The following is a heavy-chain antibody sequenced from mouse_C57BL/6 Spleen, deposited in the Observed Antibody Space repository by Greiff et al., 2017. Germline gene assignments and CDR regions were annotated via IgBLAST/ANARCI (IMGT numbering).Heavy chain of an antibody. Sequence: EVQRVESGGGLVQPGGSLSLSCAASGFTFTDYYMSWVRQPPGKALEWLGFIRNKANGYTTEYSASVKGRFTISSDNSQSILYLQMNALRAEDSASYYCARLLGYFDYRGYGTTLTFSS. D-gene: IGHD1-2*01. CDR3: ARLLGYFDY. CDR2: IRNKANGYTT. J-gene: IGHJ2*01. CDR1: GFTFTDYY. V-gene: IGHV7-3*01.